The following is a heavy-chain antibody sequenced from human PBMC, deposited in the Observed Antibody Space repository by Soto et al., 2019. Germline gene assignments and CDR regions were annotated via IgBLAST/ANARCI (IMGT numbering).Heavy chain of an antibody. V-gene: IGHV1-46*01. J-gene: IGHJ5*02. D-gene: IGHD2-2*01. CDR1: GYTFTSYY. CDR2: INPSGGTT. Sequence: GASVKVSCKASGYTFTSYYMHWVRQAPGQGLEWMGIINPSGGTTSYAQKFQGRVTMTRDTSTSTVYMELSSLRSEDTAVYYCATSTYAILNWFDPWGQGTLVTVSS. CDR3: ATSTYAILNWFDP.